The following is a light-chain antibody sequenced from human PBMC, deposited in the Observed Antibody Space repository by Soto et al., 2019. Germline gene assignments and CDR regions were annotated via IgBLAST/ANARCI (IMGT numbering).Light chain of an antibody. J-gene: IGKJ1*01. Sequence: DIQMTQSPCSLSASVGGRVTITCRASQNVAHFLNWYQQKPGKAPKLLIYATSSLHSGVPSRFSGSGSGTEFTLTISSLQPDDFATYYCQQYNSYSRAFGQGTKVDIK. V-gene: IGKV1-5*01. CDR3: QQYNSYSRA. CDR1: QNVAHF. CDR2: ATS.